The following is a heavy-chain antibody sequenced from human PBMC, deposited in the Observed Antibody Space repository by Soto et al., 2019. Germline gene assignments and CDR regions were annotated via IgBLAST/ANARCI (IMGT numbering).Heavy chain of an antibody. Sequence: GGSLRLSCAASGFTFNNYGMHWVRQAPGKGLEWVALIWYDGSNREYADSVKGRFTISRDNSKNTLYLQMSSLRADDSAVYFCARGSKDSYPGSRIFDFWGRGTLVTVSS. CDR2: IWYDGSNR. CDR3: ARGSKDSYPGSRIFDF. CDR1: GFTFNNYG. V-gene: IGHV3-33*01. D-gene: IGHD3-10*01. J-gene: IGHJ4*02.